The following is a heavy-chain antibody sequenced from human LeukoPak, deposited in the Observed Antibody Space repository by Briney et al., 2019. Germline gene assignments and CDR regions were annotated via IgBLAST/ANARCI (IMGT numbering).Heavy chain of an antibody. CDR2: IIPIFGTA. CDR3: ARHYYDSSGYLGTYYFDY. V-gene: IGHV1-69*13. D-gene: IGHD3-22*01. J-gene: IGHJ4*02. CDR1: GGTFSSYA. Sequence: SVKVSCKASGGTFSSYAISWVRQAPGQGLGWMGGIIPIFGTANYAQKFQGRVTITADESTSTAYMELSSLRSEDTAVYYCARHYYDSSGYLGTYYFDYWGQGTLVTVSS.